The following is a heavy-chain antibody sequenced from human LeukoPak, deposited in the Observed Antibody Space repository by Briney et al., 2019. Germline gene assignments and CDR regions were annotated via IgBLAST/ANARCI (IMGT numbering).Heavy chain of an antibody. CDR1: GFTFSSYW. Sequence: GGSLRLSCAASGFTFSSYWMSWVRQAPGKGLEWVANIKQDGSEKYYVDSVKGRFTISRDNAKNSLYLQMNSLRAEDTAVYYCARDRYSNYYGSGSYYNKDAFDIWGQGTMVTVSS. D-gene: IGHD3-10*01. J-gene: IGHJ3*02. CDR3: ARDRYSNYYGSGSYYNKDAFDI. V-gene: IGHV3-7*03. CDR2: IKQDGSEK.